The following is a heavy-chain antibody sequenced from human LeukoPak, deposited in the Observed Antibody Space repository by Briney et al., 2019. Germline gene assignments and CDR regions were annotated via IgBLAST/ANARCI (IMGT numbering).Heavy chain of an antibody. Sequence: GASVKVSCKASGYTFTGYYMHWVRQATGQGLEWMGWMNPNSGNTGYAQKFQGRVTITRNTSISTAYMELSSLRSEDTAVYYCARRRYCSGGSCSDAFDIWGQGTMVTVSS. D-gene: IGHD2-15*01. CDR3: ARRRYCSGGSCSDAFDI. CDR1: GYTFTGYY. V-gene: IGHV1-8*03. CDR2: MNPNSGNT. J-gene: IGHJ3*02.